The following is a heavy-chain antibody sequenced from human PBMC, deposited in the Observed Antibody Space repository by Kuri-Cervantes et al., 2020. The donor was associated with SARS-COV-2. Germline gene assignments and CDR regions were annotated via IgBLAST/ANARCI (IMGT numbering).Heavy chain of an antibody. D-gene: IGHD2-2*01. J-gene: IGHJ4*02. CDR1: ESTFSSYA. CDR3: ARTLGEDIVVVPAATFDY. Sequence: GGSLRLSCAASESTFSSYAMHWVRQAPGKGLEWVAVISYDGSNKYYADSVKGRFTISRDNSKNTLYLQMNSLRAEDTAVYYCARTLGEDIVVVPAATFDYWGQGTLVTVSS. CDR2: ISYDGSNK. V-gene: IGHV3-30-3*01.